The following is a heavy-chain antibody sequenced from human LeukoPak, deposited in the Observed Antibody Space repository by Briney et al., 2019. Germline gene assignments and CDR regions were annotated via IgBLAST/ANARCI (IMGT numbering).Heavy chain of an antibody. CDR2: IIPIFGTA. Sequence: SVKVSCKASGGTFSRFAVSWVRQAPGQGLAWIGGIIPIFGTANYAQKFQGRVTITADKSTSTAYMELSSLRSEDTAVYYCARGKSIVATTPPVRGYYYYYMDVWGKGTTVTVSS. V-gene: IGHV1-69*06. D-gene: IGHD5-12*01. J-gene: IGHJ6*03. CDR1: GGTFSRFA. CDR3: ARGKSIVATTPPVRGYYYYYMDV.